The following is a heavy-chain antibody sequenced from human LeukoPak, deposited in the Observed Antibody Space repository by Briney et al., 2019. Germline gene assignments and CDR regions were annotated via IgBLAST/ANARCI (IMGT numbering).Heavy chain of an antibody. J-gene: IGHJ4*02. CDR2: ISGSGGST. CDR1: GFTFSSYA. D-gene: IGHD3-16*02. Sequence: GGSLRLSCAASGFTFSSYAMSWVRQAPGKGLEWVSAISGSGGSTYYADSVKGRFTISRDNSKNTLYLQMNSLRAEDTAVYYCASADYDYVWGSYRPGNWGQGTLVTVPS. V-gene: IGHV3-23*01. CDR3: ASADYDYVWGSYRPGN.